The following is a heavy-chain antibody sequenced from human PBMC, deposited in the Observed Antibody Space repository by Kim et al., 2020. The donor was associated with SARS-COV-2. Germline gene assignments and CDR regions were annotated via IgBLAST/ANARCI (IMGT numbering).Heavy chain of an antibody. CDR3: ARDQCSSTSCYRY. J-gene: IGHJ4*02. V-gene: IGHV3-21*01. CDR2: ISSSSSYI. CDR1: GFTFSSYS. D-gene: IGHD2-2*01. Sequence: GGSLRLSCAASGFTFSSYSMNWVRQAPGKGLEWVSSISSSSSYIYYADSVKGRFTISRDNAKNSLYLQMNSLRAEDTAVYYCARDQCSSTSCYRYWGQGTLVTVSS.